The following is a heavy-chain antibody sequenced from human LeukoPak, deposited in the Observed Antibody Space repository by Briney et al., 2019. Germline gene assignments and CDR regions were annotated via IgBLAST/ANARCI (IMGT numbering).Heavy chain of an antibody. D-gene: IGHD3-22*01. CDR2: IIPMLEIA. CDR3: ASGTYYYDSGGYYEYFQQ. Sequence: SVKVSCEASGGTFNNYAVSWVRQAPGQGPEWMGRIIPMLEIANYAQNFQGRVTITADKSTSTVYMELSSLRSEDTAVYYCASGTYYYDSGGYYEYFQQWGQGTLVTVSA. J-gene: IGHJ1*01. CDR1: GGTFNNYA. V-gene: IGHV1-69*04.